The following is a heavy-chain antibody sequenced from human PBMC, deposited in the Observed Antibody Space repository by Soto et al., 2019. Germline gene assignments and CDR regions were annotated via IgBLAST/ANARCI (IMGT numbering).Heavy chain of an antibody. V-gene: IGHV3-33*01. CDR3: ARDQLRFLEWLSYMDV. CDR1: GLTFSSYG. Sequence: PGGSLRLSCAASGLTFSSYGMHWVRQAPGKGLEWVAVIWYDGSNKYYADSVKGRFTISRDNSKNTLYLQMNSLRAEDTAVYYCARDQLRFLEWLSYMDVWGQGTTVTDSS. D-gene: IGHD3-3*01. CDR2: IWYDGSNK. J-gene: IGHJ6*02.